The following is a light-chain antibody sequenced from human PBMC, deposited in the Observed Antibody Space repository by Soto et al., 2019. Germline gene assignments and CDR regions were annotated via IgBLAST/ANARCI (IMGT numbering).Light chain of an antibody. Sequence: EVVMTQSPVTLSVSPGDRATLSCRASQRVSSNLAWFQQKFGRAPRLLMYGASTRATDVPARFSGSGSGTEFNLTLSSLQSEDFAVYFCQQYSLWPKTFGQGTRVEIK. V-gene: IGKV3-15*01. CDR1: QRVSSN. CDR3: QQYSLWPKT. CDR2: GAS. J-gene: IGKJ1*01.